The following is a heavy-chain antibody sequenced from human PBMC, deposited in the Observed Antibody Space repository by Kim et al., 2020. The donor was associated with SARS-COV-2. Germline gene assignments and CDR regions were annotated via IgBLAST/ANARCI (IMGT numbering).Heavy chain of an antibody. J-gene: IGHJ4*02. Sequence: NYAKKFKGRVTMTRDTSIRTAYMELSRLRSDDTAVYYWARDNNYGDYVFDYWGQGTLVTVSS. D-gene: IGHD4-17*01. V-gene: IGHV1-2*02. CDR3: ARDNNYGDYVFDY.